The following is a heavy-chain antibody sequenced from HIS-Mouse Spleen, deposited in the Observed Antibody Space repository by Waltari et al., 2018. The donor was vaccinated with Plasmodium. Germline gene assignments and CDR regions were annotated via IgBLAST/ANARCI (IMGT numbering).Heavy chain of an antibody. D-gene: IGHD6-13*01. CDR3: AKEQLAAAGQGDAFDI. Sequence: QVQLVESGGGVVQPGRSLRLSCAASGFTFSSYGMHWVRQAPGKGLEWVAVRWYDGSKKYYADSVKGRFTIARDNSKNTLYLQMNSLRAEDTAVYYCAKEQLAAAGQGDAFDIWGQGTMVTVSS. J-gene: IGHJ3*02. CDR1: GFTFSSYG. CDR2: RWYDGSKK. V-gene: IGHV3-33*06.